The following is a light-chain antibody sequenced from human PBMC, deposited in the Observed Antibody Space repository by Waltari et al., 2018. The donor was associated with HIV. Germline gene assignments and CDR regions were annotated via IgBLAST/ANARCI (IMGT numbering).Light chain of an antibody. J-gene: IGKJ5*01. CDR2: VGS. Sequence: DIVMTQSPLSLPVTPGEPASISCRSSQSLLHSNGYNYLDWYLQKPGQSPQLLIDVGSNRATGVPHRFSGSGSGTDFTLKVSRVEAEDVGIYYCMQTLQTPITFGQGTRLEIK. CDR1: QSLLHSNGYNY. CDR3: MQTLQTPIT. V-gene: IGKV2-28*01.